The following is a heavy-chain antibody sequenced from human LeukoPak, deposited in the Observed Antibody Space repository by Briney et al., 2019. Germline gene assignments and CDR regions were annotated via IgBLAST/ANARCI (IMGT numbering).Heavy chain of an antibody. V-gene: IGHV1-2*02. CDR2: MNPNVGGA. CDR3: ARGVFGESLES. J-gene: IGHJ4*02. CDR1: GHTFTGYY. D-gene: IGHD3-10*02. Sequence: ASVKVSCKASGHTFTGYYVYWVRQAPGQGLEWMGWMNPNVGGANFPQKIQGRVTVTSDPAISAAYMELRRLRSDDTAVYYCARGVFGESLESWGQGTLVTVSS.